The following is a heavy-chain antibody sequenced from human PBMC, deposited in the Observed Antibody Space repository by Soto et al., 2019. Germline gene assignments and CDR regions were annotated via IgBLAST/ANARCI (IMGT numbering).Heavy chain of an antibody. J-gene: IGHJ3*02. V-gene: IGHV4-59*01. CDR2: IYSSGST. D-gene: IGHD3-22*01. CDR1: GGSISSYY. CDR3: ARDLPPSYDSSGYSVFDI. Sequence: SETLSLTCSVSGGSISSYYWSWIRQSPGKGLEWIGYIYSSGSTNYSPSLKSRVTISVDTSKNQFSLKLSSVTAADTAVYYCARDLPPSYDSSGYSVFDIWGQGTMVTVS.